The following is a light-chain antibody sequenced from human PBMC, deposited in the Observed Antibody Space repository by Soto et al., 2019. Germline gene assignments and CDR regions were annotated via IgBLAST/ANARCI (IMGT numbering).Light chain of an antibody. V-gene: IGKV3-20*01. CDR2: GAS. Sequence: EIVLTQSPGTLSLSPGERATLSCRASQSVSSSYLAWYQQKPGQPPRLLIYGASSRATGIPDRFSGSGSGTDFTLTISRREPEDFAVFYCQHYDSLPITFGQGTRLEI. J-gene: IGKJ5*01. CDR1: QSVSSSY. CDR3: QHYDSLPIT.